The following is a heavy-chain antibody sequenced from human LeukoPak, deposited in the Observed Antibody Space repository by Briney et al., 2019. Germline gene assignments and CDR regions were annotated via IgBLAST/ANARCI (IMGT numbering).Heavy chain of an antibody. V-gene: IGHV1-69*04. CDR2: IIPILGIA. CDR3: AREGDSHLEQWFDP. CDR1: GGTFSSYT. D-gene: IGHD6-13*01. Sequence: SVKVSCKASGGTFSSYTISWVRQAPGQGLEWMGRIIPILGIANYAQKFQGRVTITADKSTSTAYMELSSLRSEDTAVYYCAREGDSHLEQWFDPWGQGTLVTVSS. J-gene: IGHJ5*02.